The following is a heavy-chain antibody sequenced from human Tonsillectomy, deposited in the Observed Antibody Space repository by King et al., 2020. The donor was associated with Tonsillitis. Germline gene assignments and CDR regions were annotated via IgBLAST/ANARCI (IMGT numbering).Heavy chain of an antibody. Sequence: QLQESGPGLVKPSETLSLTCTVSGGSISSTSYYWGWIRQPPGKGPEWIGSIYFSGSTDYNPSLKSRVIISGDTSKNQFSLKLSSVTAADTAVYYCARHGGSGFYPGWFDPWGQGTLVTVSS. CDR1: GGSISSTSYY. J-gene: IGHJ5*02. D-gene: IGHD6-19*01. CDR3: ARHGGSGFYPGWFDP. V-gene: IGHV4-39*01. CDR2: IYFSGST.